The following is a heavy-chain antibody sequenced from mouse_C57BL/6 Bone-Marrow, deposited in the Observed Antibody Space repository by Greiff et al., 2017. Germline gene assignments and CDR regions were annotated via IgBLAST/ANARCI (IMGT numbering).Heavy chain of an antibody. Sequence: LQQPGAELVRPGTSVKLSCKASGYTFTSYWMHWVKQRPGQGLEWIGVIDPSDSYTNYNQKFKGKATLTVDTSSSTAYMQLSSLTSEDSAVYYCARYGGFAYWGQGTLVTVSA. V-gene: IGHV1-59*01. D-gene: IGHD1-1*01. CDR1: GYTFTSYW. CDR2: IDPSDSYT. J-gene: IGHJ3*01. CDR3: ARYGGFAY.